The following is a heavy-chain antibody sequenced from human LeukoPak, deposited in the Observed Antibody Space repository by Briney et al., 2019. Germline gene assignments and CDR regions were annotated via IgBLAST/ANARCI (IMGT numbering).Heavy chain of an antibody. CDR1: GYTFTGYY. Sequence: ASVKVSCKASGYTFTGYYMHWVRQAPGQGLEWMGWINTDTGNPTYAQDFAGRFVFSLDTSVSTAYLQISSLKAEDTAVYYCARGQLYCTNGVCYRYYFDYWGQGTLVTVSS. D-gene: IGHD2-8*01. V-gene: IGHV7-4-1*02. CDR3: ARGQLYCTNGVCYRYYFDY. J-gene: IGHJ4*02. CDR2: INTDTGNP.